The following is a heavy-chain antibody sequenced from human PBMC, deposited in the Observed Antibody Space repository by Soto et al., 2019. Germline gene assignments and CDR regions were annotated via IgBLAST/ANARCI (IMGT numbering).Heavy chain of an antibody. CDR2: IYYSGST. Sequence: LSLTCTVSGGSISSYYWSWIRQPPGKGLEWIGYIYYSGSTNYNPSLKSRVTISVDTSKNQFSLKLSSVTAADTAVYYCARDRFGESDYWGQGTLVTVSS. D-gene: IGHD3-10*01. CDR1: GGSISSYY. CDR3: ARDRFGESDY. J-gene: IGHJ4*02. V-gene: IGHV4-59*01.